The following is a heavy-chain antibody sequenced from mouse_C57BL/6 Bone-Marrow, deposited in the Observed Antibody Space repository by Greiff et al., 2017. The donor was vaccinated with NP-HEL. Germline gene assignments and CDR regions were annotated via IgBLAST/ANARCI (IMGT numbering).Heavy chain of an antibody. J-gene: IGHJ2*01. V-gene: IGHV5-17*01. CDR3: ARNNYYGSRGFDY. D-gene: IGHD1-1*01. CDR2: ISSGSSTI. CDR1: GFTFSDYG. Sequence: EVQLVESGGGLVKPGGSLKLSCAASGFTFSDYGMHWVRQAPEKGLEWVAYISSGSSTIYYVDTVKGRFTISRDNAKNTLSLQMTSLRSEDTAMDYCARNNYYGSRGFDYWGQGTTLTVSS.